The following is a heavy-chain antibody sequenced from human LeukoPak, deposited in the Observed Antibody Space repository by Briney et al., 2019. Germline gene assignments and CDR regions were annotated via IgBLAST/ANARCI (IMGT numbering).Heavy chain of an antibody. Sequence: SEXLSLTCAVYGGSFSGYYWSWIRQPPGKGLEGIGEINHSGSTNYNPSLKSRGTISVDTSKNQSSLRQSSVTAADTAVYYCARESGTGIGWFDPWGQGTLVTVSS. V-gene: IGHV4-34*01. D-gene: IGHD1-26*01. CDR2: INHSGST. CDR1: GGSFSGYY. J-gene: IGHJ5*02. CDR3: ARESGTGIGWFDP.